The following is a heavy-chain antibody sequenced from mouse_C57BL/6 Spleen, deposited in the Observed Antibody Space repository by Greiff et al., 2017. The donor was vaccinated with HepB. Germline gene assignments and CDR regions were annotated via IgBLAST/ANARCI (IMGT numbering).Heavy chain of an antibody. D-gene: IGHD1-2*01. CDR2: INPNNGGT. V-gene: IGHV1-22*01. Sequence: EVKLQESGPELVKPGASVKMSCKASGYTFTDYNMHWVKQSHGKSLEWIGYINPNNGGTSYNQKFKGKATLTVNKSSSTAYMELRSLTSEDSAVYYCAKGHYGGSDYWGQGTTLTVSS. J-gene: IGHJ2*01. CDR3: AKGHYGGSDY. CDR1: GYTFTDYN.